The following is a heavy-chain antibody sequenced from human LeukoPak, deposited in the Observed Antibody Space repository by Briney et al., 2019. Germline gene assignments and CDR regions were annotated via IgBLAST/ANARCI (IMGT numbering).Heavy chain of an antibody. CDR3: ARGGGYLVFDY. D-gene: IGHD5-12*01. CDR2: IYSGGST. Sequence: GGSLRLSCAASGFTFSSNYMSWVRQAPGKGLEWVSVIYSGGSTYYADSVKGRFTISRDNSKNTLYLQMNSLRAEDTAVYYCARGGGYLVFDYWGQGTLVTVSS. V-gene: IGHV3-53*01. J-gene: IGHJ4*02. CDR1: GFTFSSNY.